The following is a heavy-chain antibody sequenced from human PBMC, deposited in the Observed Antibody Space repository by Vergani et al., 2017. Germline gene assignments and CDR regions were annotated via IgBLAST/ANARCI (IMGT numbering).Heavy chain of an antibody. CDR3: ARSRIYYGAGSPDY. Sequence: QVQLQESGPGLVKPSETLSLTCAVSGYSISSGYYWGWIRQPPGKGLEWIGYVSFRGDTLYDPSVKGRMTISLNTSSNQFSLYLTSVTAADTAVYYCARSRIYYGAGSPDYWGQGTLVTVSS. CDR2: VSFRGDT. J-gene: IGHJ4*02. D-gene: IGHD3-10*01. CDR1: GYSISSGYY. V-gene: IGHV4-38-2*01.